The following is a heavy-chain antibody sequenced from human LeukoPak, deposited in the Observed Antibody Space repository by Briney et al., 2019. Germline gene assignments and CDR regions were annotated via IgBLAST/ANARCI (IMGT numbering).Heavy chain of an antibody. CDR2: IYYSGST. CDR1: GGSISSYY. J-gene: IGHJ2*01. Sequence: PSETLSLTCTVSGGSISSYYWSWIRQPPGKGLEWIGYIYYSGSTNYNPSLKSRVTISVDTSKNQFSLKLRSVTAADTAVYYCANLLRGYWYFDLWGRGTLVTVSS. CDR3: ANLLRGYWYFDL. D-gene: IGHD1-26*01. V-gene: IGHV4-59*01.